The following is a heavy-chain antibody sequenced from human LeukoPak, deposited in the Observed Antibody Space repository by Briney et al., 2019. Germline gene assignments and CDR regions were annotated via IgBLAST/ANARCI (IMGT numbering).Heavy chain of an antibody. CDR3: ATRYGSGEKYYYYYYMDV. D-gene: IGHD3-10*01. CDR1: GYTFTSYD. V-gene: IGHV1-8*01. CDR2: MNPNSGNT. J-gene: IGHJ6*03. Sequence: GASVKVSCEASGYTFTSYDINWVRQATGQGLEWMGWMNPNSGNTGYAQKFQGRVTMTRNTSISTAYMELSSLRSEDTAVYYCATRYGSGEKYYYYYYMDVWGKGTTVTVSS.